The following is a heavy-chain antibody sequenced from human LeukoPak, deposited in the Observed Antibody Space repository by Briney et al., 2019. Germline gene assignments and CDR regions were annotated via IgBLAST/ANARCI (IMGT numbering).Heavy chain of an antibody. CDR3: ARFGYVAAVDV. D-gene: IGHD2-15*01. V-gene: IGHV3-7*01. CDR1: GFSFSAYW. CDR2: INPAGSET. Sequence: GGSLRLSCTASGFSFSAYWMTWIRQAPGTGLEWVANINPAGSETYYVDPVKGRFSISRDNAKNLVYLQMNSLRAEDTAVYHCARFGYVAAVDVWGQGTPVTVSS. J-gene: IGHJ4*02.